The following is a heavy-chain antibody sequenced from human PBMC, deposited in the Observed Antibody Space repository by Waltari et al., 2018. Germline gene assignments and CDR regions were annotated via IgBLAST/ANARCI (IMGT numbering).Heavy chain of an antibody. V-gene: IGHV4-61*02. CDR3: AREVTKVELGRRLPHFFDS. D-gene: IGHD7-27*01. J-gene: IGHJ4*02. CDR1: RASIPSNTFY. CDR2: FYSSEYI. Sequence: QVQLQESAPGLVKPSQTLSPTSPVPRASIPSNTFYCNWFRQPAGKGLEWIGRFYSSEYINYNPSLKSRVTISRDTSKKQFFLKLTSVTAADTAFYYCAREVTKVELGRRLPHFFDSWGQGTLVTVSS.